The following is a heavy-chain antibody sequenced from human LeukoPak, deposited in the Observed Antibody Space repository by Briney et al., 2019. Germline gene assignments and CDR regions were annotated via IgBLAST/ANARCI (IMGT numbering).Heavy chain of an antibody. D-gene: IGHD2-15*01. CDR3: AREIGGYCSGGTCYSPYNYGMDV. CDR2: LWYDGSNK. CDR1: GFTFSTYG. Sequence: GGSLRLSCAASGFTFSTYGMHWVRQAPGKGLEWVAVLWYDGSNKYYADSVKGRFTISRDNSKNTLYLQMNSLRVEDTAVYYCAREIGGYCSGGTCYSPYNYGMDVWGQGTTVTVSS. J-gene: IGHJ6*02. V-gene: IGHV3-33*01.